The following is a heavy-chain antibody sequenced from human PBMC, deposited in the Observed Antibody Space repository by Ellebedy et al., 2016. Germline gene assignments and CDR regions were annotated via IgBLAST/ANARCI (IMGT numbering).Heavy chain of an antibody. J-gene: IGHJ5*02. CDR1: GGTFSSYA. Sequence: SVKVSXXASGGTFSSYAISWVRQVPGQGLEWMGGIIPIFGTANYAQKFQGRVTITADESTSTAYMELSSLRSEDTAVYYCASSVDIVATIMRAWGQGTLVTVSS. CDR2: IIPIFGTA. V-gene: IGHV1-69*13. CDR3: ASSVDIVATIMRA. D-gene: IGHD5-12*01.